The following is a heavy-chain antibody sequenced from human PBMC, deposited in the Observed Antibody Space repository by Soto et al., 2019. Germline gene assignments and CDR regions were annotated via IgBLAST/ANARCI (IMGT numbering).Heavy chain of an antibody. CDR3: ARDGLYYDVLTEHYFDL. CDR1: GFTFSSYA. Sequence: QVQLVESGGGVVQPGRSLRLSCAASGFTFSSYAMHWVRQAPGKGLEWVAVISDDGTNKDYADSVKGRFTISREKSKNTLDLKMGSLRPEDTAVYYCARDGLYYDVLTEHYFDLWGQGTLVSVSA. CDR2: ISDDGTNK. V-gene: IGHV3-30*04. J-gene: IGHJ4*02. D-gene: IGHD3-9*01.